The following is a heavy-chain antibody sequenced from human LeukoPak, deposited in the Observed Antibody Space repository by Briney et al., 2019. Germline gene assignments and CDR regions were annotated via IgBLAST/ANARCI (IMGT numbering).Heavy chain of an antibody. D-gene: IGHD5-18*01. V-gene: IGHV1-24*01. J-gene: IGHJ4*02. CDR3: AAGRAYSLFGY. Sequence: ASVKVSCKVSGHTLTELSMHWARQAPGKGLEWMGGFDLVDGGTIYAQKFQGRVTMTVDTSTDTSYMDLSSLKSDDTAVYFCAAGRAYSLFGYWGQGTLVTVSS. CDR1: GHTLTELS. CDR2: FDLVDGGT.